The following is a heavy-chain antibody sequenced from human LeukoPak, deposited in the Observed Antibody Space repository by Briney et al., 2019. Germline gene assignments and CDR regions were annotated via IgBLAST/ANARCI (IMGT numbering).Heavy chain of an antibody. CDR2: ISYDGSNK. V-gene: IGHV3-30*19. D-gene: IGHD3-3*02. J-gene: IGHJ4*02. CDR3: ARERDIALDY. Sequence: GGSLRLSCAASGFTFSSYGMHWVRQAPGKGLEWVAVISYDGSNKYYADSVKGRFTISRDNSKNTLYLQMNSLRAEDTAVYYCARERDIALDYWGQGTLVTVSS. CDR1: GFTFSSYG.